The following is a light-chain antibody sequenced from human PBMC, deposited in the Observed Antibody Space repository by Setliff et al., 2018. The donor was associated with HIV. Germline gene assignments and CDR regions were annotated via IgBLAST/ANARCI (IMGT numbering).Light chain of an antibody. CDR3: QSHDNSLTGWV. Sequence: QSVLTQPPSVSGAPGQRVTISCTGSSSNIGAGYDVHWYQQLPGTAPKLLIYGYNNRPSGVPDRFSGPKSGASASLAIAGLQAEDEADYYCQSHDNSLTGWVFGGGTKVTVL. V-gene: IGLV1-40*01. J-gene: IGLJ3*02. CDR2: GYN. CDR1: SSNIGAGYD.